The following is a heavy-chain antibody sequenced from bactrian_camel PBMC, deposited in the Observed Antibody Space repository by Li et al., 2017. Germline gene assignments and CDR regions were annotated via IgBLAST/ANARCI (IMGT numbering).Heavy chain of an antibody. D-gene: IGHD1*01. J-gene: IGHJ4*01. V-gene: IGHV3S53*01. Sequence: QVQLVESGGGSVQPGGSLRLSCAASGYSASFRYMGWFRQGPGKERDRIASIHSDGATSYSDSVKGRFTISIDNAKNTLYLQMNSLKPEDTAMYYCAANSVWRGCAQARGATEFEDRGQGTQVTVS. CDR3: AANSVWRGCAQARGATEFED. CDR2: IHSDGAT. CDR1: GYSASFRY.